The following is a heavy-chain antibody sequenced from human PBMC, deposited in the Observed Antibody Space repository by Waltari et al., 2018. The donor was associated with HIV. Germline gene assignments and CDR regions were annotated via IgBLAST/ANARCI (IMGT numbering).Heavy chain of an antibody. CDR3: ARSHVSPGDPGGNHSIYDYLDF. Sequence: EVQRVQSGAEVKKPGESLKSSCYASGYNLNTLWIAWVRQVPGEGRDYVGMIYPADSGPSYRPSFHRQVPMSVAKSTRTAYLQWSSLDASDAAISFCARSHVSPGDPGGNHSIYDYLDFWGPGTQVTGSS. CDR1: GYNLNTLW. J-gene: IGHJ4*01. V-gene: IGHV5-51*03. D-gene: IGHD3-3*02. CDR2: IYPADSGP.